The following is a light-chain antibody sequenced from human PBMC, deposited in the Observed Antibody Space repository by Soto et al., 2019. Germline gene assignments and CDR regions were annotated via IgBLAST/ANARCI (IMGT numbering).Light chain of an antibody. V-gene: IGLV2-11*01. Sequence: QSVLTQPRSVSGSPGQSVTISCTGTSSDVGGYNYVSWYQQHPGKAPKLMIYDVSKRPSGVPDRFSGSKSGNTASLTISGLQPEDEADYYCCLYAGSYTFYVFGTGTKLTVL. CDR2: DVS. CDR3: CLYAGSYTFYV. CDR1: SSDVGGYNY. J-gene: IGLJ1*01.